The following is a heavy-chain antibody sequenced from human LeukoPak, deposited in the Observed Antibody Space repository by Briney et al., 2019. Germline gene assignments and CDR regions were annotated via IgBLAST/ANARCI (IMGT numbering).Heavy chain of an antibody. CDR2: ITTSGSST. CDR3: TRERRGSYHAFDY. J-gene: IGHJ4*02. CDR1: GFTLSNYY. V-gene: IGHV3-11*01. D-gene: IGHD3-16*02. Sequence: PGGSLRLSCASSGFTLSNYYMSWVRQAPGKGLGWISYITTSGSSTNYADSVKGRFTISRDNAKNSVLLQMNSLRTEDTAVYYCTRERRGSYHAFDYWGQGTLVTVSS.